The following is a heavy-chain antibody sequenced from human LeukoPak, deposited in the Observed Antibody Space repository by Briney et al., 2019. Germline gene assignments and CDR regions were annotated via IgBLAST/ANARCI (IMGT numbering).Heavy chain of an antibody. CDR3: ARAPPEDYSKWGVYYYYYYMDV. J-gene: IGHJ6*03. V-gene: IGHV3-11*04. D-gene: IGHD4-11*01. CDR2: MSSSGSTI. Sequence: PGGSLRLSCAASGFTFSDYYMSWIRQAPGKGLEWVSYMSSSGSTIYYADSVKGRFTISRDNAKNSLYLQMNSLRAEDTAVYYCARAPPEDYSKWGVYYYYYYMDVWGKGTTVTVSS. CDR1: GFTFSDYY.